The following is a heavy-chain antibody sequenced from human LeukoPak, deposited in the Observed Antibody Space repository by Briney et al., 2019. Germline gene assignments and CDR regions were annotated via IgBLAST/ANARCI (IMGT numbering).Heavy chain of an antibody. D-gene: IGHD1-26*01. Sequence: PGGSLRLSCAASGFTFSTYWMHWVRQAPGKGLVWVSRISSDGTGTIYADSVKGRFTLSRDNANNTLYLQMNSLRAEDTAVYYCARGRIVGGHTFDSWGQGTLVIVSS. CDR3: ARGRIVGGHTFDS. J-gene: IGHJ5*01. CDR1: GFTFSTYW. V-gene: IGHV3-74*01. CDR2: ISSDGTGT.